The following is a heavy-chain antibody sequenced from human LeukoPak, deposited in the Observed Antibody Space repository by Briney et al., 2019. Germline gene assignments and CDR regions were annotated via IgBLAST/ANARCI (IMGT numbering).Heavy chain of an antibody. V-gene: IGHV4-4*07. J-gene: IGHJ4*02. D-gene: IGHD5-18*01. CDR3: ARDVYSYGVSTHFDY. CDR1: GGSISSYY. Sequence: SETLSLTCTVSGGSISSYYWSWIRQPAGKGLEWIGRIYTSGSTNYNPSLKSRVTMSVDTSKNQFSLKLSSVTAADTAVYYRARDVYSYGVSTHFDYWGQGTLVTVSS. CDR2: IYTSGST.